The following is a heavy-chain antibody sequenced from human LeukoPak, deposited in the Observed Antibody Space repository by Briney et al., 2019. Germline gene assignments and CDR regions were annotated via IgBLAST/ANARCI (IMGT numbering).Heavy chain of an antibody. Sequence: ASVKVSCKASGYTFTGYYMHWVRQAPGQGLEWMGWINPNSGGTYYGQKFQGRVTMTRDTSITTAYMELNRLRFDDTAVYYCARDPTYYYGSGSSGNWFDPWGQGTLVTVSS. J-gene: IGHJ5*02. D-gene: IGHD3-10*01. CDR2: INPNSGGT. CDR3: ARDPTYYYGSGSSGNWFDP. V-gene: IGHV1-2*02. CDR1: GYTFTGYY.